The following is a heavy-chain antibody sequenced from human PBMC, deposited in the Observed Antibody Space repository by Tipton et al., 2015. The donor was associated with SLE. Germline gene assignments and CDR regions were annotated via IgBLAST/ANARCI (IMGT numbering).Heavy chain of an antibody. D-gene: IGHD1-14*01. J-gene: IGHJ3*02. CDR2: IWYDGSNT. Sequence: SLRLSCAASGFTFSSYGMHWVRQAPGKGLEWVAAIWYDGSNTYYADSVKGRFTISRDNSKNTLYLQMNSLRAEDTAVYYCARHQPGRVDAVDSWCQGTMVAVSS. CDR1: GFTFSSYG. V-gene: IGHV3-33*08. CDR3: ARHQPGRVDAVDS.